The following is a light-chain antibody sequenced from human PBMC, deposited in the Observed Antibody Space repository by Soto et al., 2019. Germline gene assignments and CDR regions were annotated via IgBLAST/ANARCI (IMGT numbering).Light chain of an antibody. CDR2: AAS. CDR3: QQSYSTPPIT. CDR1: QSISSY. V-gene: IGKV1-39*01. J-gene: IGKJ3*01. Sequence: DIRMTQSPSSLSASVGDRVTITCRASQSISSYLNWYQQKPGKAPKLLIYAASSLQSGVPSRFSGSGSGTDFTLTISSLQPEDFATCYCQQSYSTPPITFGPGTKVDIK.